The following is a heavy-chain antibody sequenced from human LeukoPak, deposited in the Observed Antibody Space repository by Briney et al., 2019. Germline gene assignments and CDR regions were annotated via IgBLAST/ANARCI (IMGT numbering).Heavy chain of an antibody. J-gene: IGHJ4*02. CDR2: ISGSGGST. CDR1: GFTFSSYA. D-gene: IGHD6-19*01. CDR3: ANLKGIAVAGTFGY. V-gene: IGHV3-23*01. Sequence: PGGSLRLSCAASGFTFSSYAMSWVRQAPGKGLEWVSAISGSGGSTYYADSVKGRFTISRDNSKNTLYLQMNSLRAEDTAVYYCANLKGIAVAGTFGYWGQGTLVTVSS.